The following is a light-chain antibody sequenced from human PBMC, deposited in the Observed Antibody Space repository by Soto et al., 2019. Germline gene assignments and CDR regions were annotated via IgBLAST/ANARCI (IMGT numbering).Light chain of an antibody. CDR3: QHYNDFLLI. J-gene: IGKJ3*01. V-gene: IGKV1-5*01. CDR1: QSISRS. CDR2: DAS. Sequence: DIQMTQSPSTLSGSVGDRVTITCRASQSISRSLAWYQQNPGKAPKLLIFDASSLESGVPSRFSGSGSGTEFTLTISSLQPDDFATYYCQHYNDFLLIFGPGTTVDIK.